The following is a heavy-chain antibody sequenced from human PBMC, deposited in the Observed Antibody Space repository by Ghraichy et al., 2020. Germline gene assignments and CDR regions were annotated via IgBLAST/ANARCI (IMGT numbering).Heavy chain of an antibody. CDR3: ARASTSNPFDY. J-gene: IGHJ4*02. D-gene: IGHD4-11*01. V-gene: IGHV1-3*01. CDR2: INAGNGNT. CDR1: GYTFTSYA. Sequence: ASVKVSCKASGYTFTSYAMHWVRQAPGQRLKWMGWINAGNGNTKYSQKFQGRVTITRDTSASTAYMELSSLRSEDTAVYYCARASTSNPFDYWGQGTLVTVSS.